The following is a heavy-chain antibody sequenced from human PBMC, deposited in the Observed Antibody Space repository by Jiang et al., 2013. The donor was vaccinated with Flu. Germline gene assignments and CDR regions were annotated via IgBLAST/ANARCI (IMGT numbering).Heavy chain of an antibody. Sequence: SGAEVKKPGSSVKVSCKAYGDTFISYAFSWVRQAPGQGLEWMGGVIPIFGTATYAQKFQGRATITADESTNTVYMELTSLRSDDTAVYFCARGRYSHYYYMHVWGIGTTVTVSS. CDR3: ARGRYSHYYYMHV. CDR1: GDTFISYA. CDR2: VIPIFGTA. J-gene: IGHJ6*03. V-gene: IGHV1-69*01. D-gene: IGHD1-26*01.